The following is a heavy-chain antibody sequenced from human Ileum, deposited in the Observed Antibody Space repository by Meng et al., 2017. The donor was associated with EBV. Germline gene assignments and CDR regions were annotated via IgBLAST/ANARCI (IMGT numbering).Heavy chain of an antibody. CDR3: ARDPTGGEDHQRV. Sequence: VLRQESGPGVVKPSGTLALTCAFSGGSTSSSNWWSWVRQPPGKGLEWIRKIYHSGITLYNPSLKSRVTMSVDNSRNQFSLKLNSMTAADTAVYYCARDPTGGEDHQRVWGQGTLVTVSS. J-gene: IGHJ4*02. CDR2: IYHSGIT. CDR1: GGSTSSSNW. V-gene: IGHV4-4*02. D-gene: IGHD1-14*01.